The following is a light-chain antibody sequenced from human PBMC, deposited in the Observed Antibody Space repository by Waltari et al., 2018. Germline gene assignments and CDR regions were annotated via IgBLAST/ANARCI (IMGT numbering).Light chain of an antibody. CDR3: QQYDGEVVT. CDR2: GTS. V-gene: IGKV3-20*01. J-gene: IGKJ4*01. CDR1: QSVTGIS. Sequence: EIVLTQSPGTLSLSPGERATLSCRASQSVTGISLTWYQQKLGQAPRLLIYGTSSRATAIPDRFSGSGSGTDFTLTISRLEPEDFAVYYCQQYDGEVVTFGGGTKVEI.